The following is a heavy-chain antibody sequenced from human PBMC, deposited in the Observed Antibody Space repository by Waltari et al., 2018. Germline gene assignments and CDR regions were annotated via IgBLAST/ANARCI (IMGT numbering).Heavy chain of an antibody. Sequence: EVQVVESGGGLVQPGGSLRLSCAVSGFTFSSHWMSWDRQAPGKGLEWVANIKEDGSEKYYVDSVKGRFTISRDNARNSVYLQMNSLRVEDTAVYYCARQSGWGYWGQGTLVTVSS. CDR1: GFTFSSHW. V-gene: IGHV3-7*04. J-gene: IGHJ4*02. D-gene: IGHD3-3*01. CDR2: IKEDGSEK. CDR3: ARQSGWGY.